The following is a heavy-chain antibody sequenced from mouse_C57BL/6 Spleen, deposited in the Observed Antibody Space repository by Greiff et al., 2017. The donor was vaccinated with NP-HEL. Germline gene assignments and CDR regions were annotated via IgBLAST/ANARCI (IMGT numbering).Heavy chain of an antibody. J-gene: IGHJ2*01. CDR1: GFTFSSYA. Sequence: EVHLVESGGGLVKPGGSLKLSCAASGFTFSSYAMSWVRQTPEKRLEWVATISDGGSYTYYPDNVKGRFTISRDNAKNNLYLQMSHLKSEDTAMYYCARSPNWDHFDYWGQGTTLTVSS. CDR3: ARSPNWDHFDY. D-gene: IGHD4-1*01. CDR2: ISDGGSYT. V-gene: IGHV5-4*01.